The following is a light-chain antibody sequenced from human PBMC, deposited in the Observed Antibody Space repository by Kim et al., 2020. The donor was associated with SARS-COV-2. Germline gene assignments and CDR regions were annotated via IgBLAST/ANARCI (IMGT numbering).Light chain of an antibody. J-gene: IGKJ4*01. Sequence: SLSQRERPTLHCTASQSIGTVLAWYQHKPGEAPRLLIYHAFTRATGIPAMISGSGSGTEFTLHISSLQSEDFAVYYCKQYNDWPLIVGGGTKV. CDR3: KQYNDWPLI. V-gene: IGKV3D-15*01. CDR1: QSIGTV. CDR2: HAF.